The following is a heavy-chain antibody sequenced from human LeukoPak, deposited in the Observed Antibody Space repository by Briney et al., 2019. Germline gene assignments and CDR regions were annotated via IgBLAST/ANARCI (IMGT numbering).Heavy chain of an antibody. Sequence: GGSLRLSCAASGFTFSDYYMSWIRQAPGQGLEWISYISSSSFYTSYADSVKGRFTISRDNAKNSLYLQMNSLRAEATAVYYCASPAVYSSSWYYFDYWGQGTLVTVSS. D-gene: IGHD6-13*01. CDR2: ISSSSFYT. J-gene: IGHJ4*02. CDR3: ASPAVYSSSWYYFDY. CDR1: GFTFSDYY. V-gene: IGHV3-11*06.